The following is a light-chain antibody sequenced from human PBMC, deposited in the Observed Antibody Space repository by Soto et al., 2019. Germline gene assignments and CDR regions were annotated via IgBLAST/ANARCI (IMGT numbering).Light chain of an antibody. CDR3: AAWDDSLSGHFV. V-gene: IGLV1-44*01. Sequence: QSVLTQPPSASGTPGQRVTISCSGSSPNIGTNTVSWYQHLPGTAPKLLIYNNNQRPSGVPDRFSGSKSGTSASLAISGLQSEDEADYYCAAWDDSLSGHFVFGTGTQLTVL. CDR2: NNN. CDR1: SPNIGTNT. J-gene: IGLJ7*01.